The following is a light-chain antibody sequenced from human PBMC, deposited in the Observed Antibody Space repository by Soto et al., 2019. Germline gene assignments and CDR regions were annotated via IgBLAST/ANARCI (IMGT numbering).Light chain of an antibody. V-gene: IGKV3D-15*01. CDR2: DTS. J-gene: IGKJ5*01. CDR3: QQYNFWRSIT. Sequence: ERVMAQSPATLSVSPGERATLSCRPSQSVNNYLAWYQQKPAQAPRLLIYDTSDRASGIPARFSGSGSGTDFTLTISSLQSEDFAVYYCQQYNFWRSITFGQGTRLEIK. CDR1: QSVNNY.